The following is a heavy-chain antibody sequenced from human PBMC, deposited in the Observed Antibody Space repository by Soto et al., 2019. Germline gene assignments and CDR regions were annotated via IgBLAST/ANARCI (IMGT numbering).Heavy chain of an antibody. CDR2: IRSKTEGGTT. CDR1: GFTFSNAW. D-gene: IGHD2-15*01. CDR3: ATGVGGN. Sequence: EVQLVESGGGLVKPGGSLRLPCAASGFTFSNAWMSWVRQAPGKGLEWVGHIRSKTEGGTTDCAAPVKGRFTISRDDSENKLYLQMNSLKTEDTAVYYCATGVGGNWGKGTLVIVSS. V-gene: IGHV3-15*01. J-gene: IGHJ4*02.